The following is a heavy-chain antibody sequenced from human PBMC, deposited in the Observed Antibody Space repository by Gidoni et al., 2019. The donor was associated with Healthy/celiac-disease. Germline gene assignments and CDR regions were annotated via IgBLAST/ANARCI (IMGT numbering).Heavy chain of an antibody. Sequence: QLQLQESGPGLVKPSETLSLTCTVSGGSISSSSYYWGWIRQPPGKGLEWIGSIYYSGSTEYNPALKSRVTISVDTSKNQFSLKLSSVTAADTAVYYCARQGGYCSSTSCRAKFDPWGQGTLVTVSS. V-gene: IGHV4-39*01. D-gene: IGHD2-2*01. CDR3: ARQGGYCSSTSCRAKFDP. J-gene: IGHJ5*02. CDR1: GGSISSSSYY. CDR2: IYYSGST.